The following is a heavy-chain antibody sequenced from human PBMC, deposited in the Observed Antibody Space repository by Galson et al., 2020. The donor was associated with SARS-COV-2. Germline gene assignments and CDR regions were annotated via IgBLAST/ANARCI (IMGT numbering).Heavy chain of an antibody. J-gene: IGHJ5*02. CDR1: GYTFTSFD. V-gene: IGHV1-8*01. Sequence: ASVQVSCKASGYTFTSFDINWVRQASGQGLEWMGWMNPNSGNTGYAQKFQGRVTMTRDTSISTAYMELTSLTSEDTAVYYCVRLEVRGVIVPWGQGTLVTVSS. D-gene: IGHD3-10*01. CDR2: MNPNSGNT. CDR3: VRLEVRGVIVP.